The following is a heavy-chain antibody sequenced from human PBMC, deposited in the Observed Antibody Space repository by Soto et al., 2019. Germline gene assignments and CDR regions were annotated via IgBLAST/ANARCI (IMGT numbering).Heavy chain of an antibody. V-gene: IGHV3-23*01. CDR3: AKGAVNQWFGELLFDYYYYMDV. CDR2: ISGSGGST. Sequence: GGSLRLSCAASGFTFSSYAMSWVRQAPGKGLEWVSAISGSGGSTYYADSVKGRFTISRDNSKNTLYLQMNSLRAEDTAVYYCAKGAVNQWFGELLFDYYYYMDVWGKGTTVTVSS. D-gene: IGHD3-10*01. J-gene: IGHJ6*03. CDR1: GFTFSSYA.